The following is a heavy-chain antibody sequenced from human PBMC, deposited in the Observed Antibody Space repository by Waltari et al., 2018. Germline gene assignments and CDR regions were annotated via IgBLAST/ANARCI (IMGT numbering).Heavy chain of an antibody. V-gene: IGHV4-31*03. CDR3: AREGRWIGEVDY. Sequence: QVQLQESGPGLVKPSQTLSLTCTVSGGSISSGGYYWSWTRQHPGKGLEWIGYIYYSGSTYYNPSLKSRVTISVDTSKNQFSLKLSSVTAADTAVYYCAREGRWIGEVDYWGQGTLVTVSS. CDR1: GGSISSGGYY. D-gene: IGHD2-2*03. J-gene: IGHJ4*02. CDR2: IYYSGST.